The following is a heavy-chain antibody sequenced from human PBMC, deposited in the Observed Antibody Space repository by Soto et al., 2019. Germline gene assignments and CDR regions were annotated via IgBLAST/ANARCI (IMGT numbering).Heavy chain of an antibody. Sequence: SLRLVCAASGFTFSSYGMHWVGQAPGKGLEWVAVISYDGSNKYYADSVKGRFTISRDNSKNTLYLQMNSLRAEDTAVYYCARGAVAYSSSSEDFGYWGQGTLVTVSS. V-gene: IGHV3-30*03. CDR2: ISYDGSNK. J-gene: IGHJ4*02. D-gene: IGHD6-6*01. CDR3: ARGAVAYSSSSEDFGY. CDR1: GFTFSSYG.